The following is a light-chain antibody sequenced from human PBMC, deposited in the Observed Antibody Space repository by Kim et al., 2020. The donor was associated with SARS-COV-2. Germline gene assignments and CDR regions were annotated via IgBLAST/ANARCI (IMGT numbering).Light chain of an antibody. Sequence: GQSITITRTGTSSDVGAYDYVSCYQQHAGKAPKLLINDVSNRPSGVSHRFSGSKSGNTASLTISGLQADDEADYYCSSPTTSNTRVFGTGTKVTVL. CDR1: SSDVGAYDY. J-gene: IGLJ1*01. V-gene: IGLV2-14*03. CDR3: SSPTTSNTRV. CDR2: DVS.